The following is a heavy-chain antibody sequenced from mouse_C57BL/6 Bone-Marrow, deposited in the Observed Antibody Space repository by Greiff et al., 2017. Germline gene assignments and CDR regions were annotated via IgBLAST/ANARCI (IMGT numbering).Heavy chain of an antibody. D-gene: IGHD1-1*01. CDR1: GFSLTSYG. J-gene: IGHJ4*01. Sequence: QVQLQQSGPGLVQPSQSLSITCTVSGFSLTSYGVHWVRQSPGKGLEWLGVIWRGGSTDYNAAFMSRLSITKDNSKSQVFFKMNSLQADDTAIYYCATPYYGSSYYAMDYWGQGTSVTVSS. CDR3: ATPYYGSSYYAMDY. V-gene: IGHV2-5*01. CDR2: IWRGGST.